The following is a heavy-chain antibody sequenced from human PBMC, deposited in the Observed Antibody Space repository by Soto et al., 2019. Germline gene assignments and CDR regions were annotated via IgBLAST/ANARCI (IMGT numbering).Heavy chain of an antibody. V-gene: IGHV4-31*03. CDR2: IYYSGST. D-gene: IGHD4-17*01. J-gene: IGHJ4*02. CDR3: ARGLSVTLFDN. CDR1: GGSISTGGYY. Sequence: QVQLQESGPGLVKPSQTLSLTCTVSGGSISTGGYYWTRIRQHPGKGLEWIGYIYYSGSTYYNPSLKSRVTISVDTCKNQFSLKLSSVKAADTAVYYCARGLSVTLFDNWGQGTLVTVSS.